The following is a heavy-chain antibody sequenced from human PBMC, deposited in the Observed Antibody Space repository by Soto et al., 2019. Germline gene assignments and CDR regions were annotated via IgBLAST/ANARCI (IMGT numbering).Heavy chain of an antibody. D-gene: IGHD2-15*01. CDR1: VFTFISYD. CDR2: IGTAGDP. J-gene: IGHJ6*02. V-gene: IGHV3-13*05. Sequence: GWSLRLSCASSVFTFISYDMHWVRQATGKGLEWVSAIGTAGDPYYPGSVKGRFTISRENAKNSLYLQMNSLRAGDTAVYYCAREVVDYGMDVWGQGTTVTVSS. CDR3: AREVVDYGMDV.